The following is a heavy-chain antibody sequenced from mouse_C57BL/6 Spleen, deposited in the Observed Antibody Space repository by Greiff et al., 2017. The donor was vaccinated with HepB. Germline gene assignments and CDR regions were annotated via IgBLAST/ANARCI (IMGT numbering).Heavy chain of an antibody. CDR3: AGWLFAY. Sequence: EVQLQESGPGLVKPSQSLSLTCSVTGYSITSGYYWNWIRQFPGNKLEWMGYISYDGSNNYNPSLKNRISITRDTSKNQFFLKLNSVTTEDTATYYCAGWLFAYWGQGTLVTVSA. J-gene: IGHJ3*01. V-gene: IGHV3-6*01. CDR2: ISYDGSN. D-gene: IGHD1-1*02. CDR1: GYSITSGYY.